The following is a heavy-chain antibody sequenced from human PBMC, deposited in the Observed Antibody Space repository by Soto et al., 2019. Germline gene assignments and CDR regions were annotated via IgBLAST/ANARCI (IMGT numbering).Heavy chain of an antibody. Sequence: SSETLSLTCTVSGGSVSSGSYYWSWIRQPPGKGLEWIGFIYYSGSTSYYPSFKSRVTISLDTSRNQFSLKLSSVTAADTAVYYCARAASYASSYYFDFWGQGTLVTVSS. CDR3: ARAASYASSYYFDF. CDR1: GGSVSSGSYY. D-gene: IGHD6-6*01. J-gene: IGHJ4*02. CDR2: IYYSGST. V-gene: IGHV4-61*01.